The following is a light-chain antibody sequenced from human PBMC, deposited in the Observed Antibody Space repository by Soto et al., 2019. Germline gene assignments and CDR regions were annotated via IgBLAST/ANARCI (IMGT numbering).Light chain of an antibody. J-gene: IGKJ3*01. CDR3: QQYDSSPRFT. CDR1: QSVSSSY. CDR2: DAS. Sequence: IVLTQSPGTLSLSPGERATLSCRASQSVSSSYLAWYQQKPGQAPRLLIYDASSRATDIPDRFSGSGSGTDFTLTISRLEPEDFAVYYCQQYDSSPRFTFGPGTKVDIK. V-gene: IGKV3-20*01.